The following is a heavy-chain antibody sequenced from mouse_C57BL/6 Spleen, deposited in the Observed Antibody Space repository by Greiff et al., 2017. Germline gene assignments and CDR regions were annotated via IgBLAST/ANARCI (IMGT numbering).Heavy chain of an antibody. J-gene: IGHJ2*01. V-gene: IGHV14-4*01. CDR2: IDPENGDT. CDR1: GFNIKDDY. CDR3: TPGGLHYVDS. Sequence: EVQLQQSGAELVRPGASVKLSCTASGFNIKDDYMHWVKQRPEQGLEWIGWIDPENGDTEYASKFQGKATITADTSSNTAYLQLSSLTSEDTAVYYCTPGGLHYVDSWGEGTTLTVSP.